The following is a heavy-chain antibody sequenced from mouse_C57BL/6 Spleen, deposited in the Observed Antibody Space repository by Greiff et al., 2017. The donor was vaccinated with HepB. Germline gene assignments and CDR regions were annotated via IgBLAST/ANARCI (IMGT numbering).Heavy chain of an antibody. D-gene: IGHD4-1*01. J-gene: IGHJ4*01. CDR1: GFTFSSYA. V-gene: IGHV5-9-1*02. CDR2: ISSGGDYN. CDR3: TRELEDYAMDY. Sequence: EVHLVESGAGLVKPGGSLKLSCAASGFTFSSYAMSWVRQPPEKRLEWVANISSGGDYNYYADTVKGRFTIASDNARHTLYLQMSSLKSEDTAMYYCTRELEDYAMDYWGQGTSVTVSS.